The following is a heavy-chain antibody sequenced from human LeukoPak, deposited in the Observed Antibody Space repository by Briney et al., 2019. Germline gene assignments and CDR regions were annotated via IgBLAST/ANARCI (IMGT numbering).Heavy chain of an antibody. V-gene: IGHV4-59*01. Sequence: PSETLSLTCSVSGGYLSGYYWNWIRQPPGKGLEWIGYIFYSGNTDHNPSLQSRVTISMDTSKNQFSLRLSSVTAADTAVYYCARVKATVLVPLFDYWGQGALVSVSS. CDR2: IFYSGNT. CDR3: ARVKATVLVPLFDY. J-gene: IGHJ4*02. D-gene: IGHD4-17*01. CDR1: GGYLSGYY.